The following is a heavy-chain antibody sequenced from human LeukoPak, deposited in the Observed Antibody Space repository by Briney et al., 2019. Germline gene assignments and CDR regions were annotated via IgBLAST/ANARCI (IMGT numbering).Heavy chain of an antibody. CDR1: GYTFTSYG. CDR3: ARGTTYYDYVWGTAWGYYYYYGMDV. J-gene: IGHJ6*02. V-gene: IGHV1-8*02. CDR2: ISAYNGNT. D-gene: IGHD3-16*01. Sequence: ASVKVSCKASGYTFTSYGISWVRQAPGQGLEWMGWISAYNGNTGYAQKFQGRVTMTRNTSISTAYMELSSLRSEDTAVYYCARGTTYYDYVWGTAWGYYYYYGMDVWGQGTTVTVSS.